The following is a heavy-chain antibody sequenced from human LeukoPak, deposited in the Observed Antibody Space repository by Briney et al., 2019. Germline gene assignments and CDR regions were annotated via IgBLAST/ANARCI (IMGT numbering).Heavy chain of an antibody. V-gene: IGHV4-31*03. D-gene: IGHD5-24*01. CDR1: GGSISNAAYY. CDR2: IYYSGST. CDR3: ARVEAATTNPRFDY. Sequence: PSETLSLTCTASGGSISNAAYYWSWIRQHPGKGLEWIGYIYYSGSTYYNPSLKSRVTISVDTSKKQFSLELSSVTAADTAVYYCARVEAATTNPRFDYWGQGTLVTVSS. J-gene: IGHJ4*02.